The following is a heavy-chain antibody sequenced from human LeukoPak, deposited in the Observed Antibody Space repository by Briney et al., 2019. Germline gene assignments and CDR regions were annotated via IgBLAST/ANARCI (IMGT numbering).Heavy chain of an antibody. J-gene: IGHJ3*02. CDR1: GFTFSSYG. CDR2: IRYDGSNK. Sequence: TGGSLRLSCAASGFTFSSYGMHWVRQAPGKGLEWVAFIRYDGSNKYYADSVKGRFTISRDNSKNTLYLQMNSLRAEDTAVYYCAKAPPPGESTSFGAFDIWAQGTMVTVSS. CDR3: AKAPPPGESTSFGAFDI. V-gene: IGHV3-30*02. D-gene: IGHD3-10*01.